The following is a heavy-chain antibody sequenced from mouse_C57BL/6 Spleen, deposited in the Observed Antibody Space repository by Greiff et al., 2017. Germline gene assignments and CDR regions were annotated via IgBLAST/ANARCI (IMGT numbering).Heavy chain of an antibody. V-gene: IGHV1-49*01. CDR3: ARDYDGYYAMDD. J-gene: IGHJ4*01. D-gene: IGHD2-3*01. Sequence: LQQSGAELVRPGSSVKLSCKDSYFAFMASAMHWVKQRPGHGLEWIGSFTMYSDATEYSENFKGKATLTANTSSSTAYMVLSSLTSEDSAAYYSARDYDGYYAMDDWGKGTSVTVSS. CDR1: YFAFMASA. CDR2: FTMYSDAT.